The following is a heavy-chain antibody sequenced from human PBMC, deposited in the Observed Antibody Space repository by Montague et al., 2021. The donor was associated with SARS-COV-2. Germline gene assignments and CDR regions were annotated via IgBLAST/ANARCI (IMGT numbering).Heavy chain of an antibody. Sequence: SETLSLTCTVSGGSVSSSPYYWGWIRQPPGRGLEWVGSISYSGRTYFSPSLKSRLTISVDSSENQFSLRLSSVTAADTAVYYCARGPVGVAARLRYYFDQWGQGTLVTVSS. D-gene: IGHD6-6*01. CDR1: GGSVSSSPYY. CDR2: ISYSGRT. V-gene: IGHV4-39*01. J-gene: IGHJ4*02. CDR3: ARGPVGVAARLRYYFDQ.